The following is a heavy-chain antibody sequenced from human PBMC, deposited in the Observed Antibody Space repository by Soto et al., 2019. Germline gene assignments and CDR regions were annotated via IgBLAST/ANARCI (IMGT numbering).Heavy chain of an antibody. CDR2: IYTSGST. V-gene: IGHV4-4*07. D-gene: IGHD1-26*01. CDR3: ARTVGAAYYFDF. Sequence: QVQLQESGPGLVKPSETLSLTCTVSGASMTKYYWSWIRQPAGKGLEWIGRIYTSGSTNYNHSLKSRVTMSIDTSNNHFSLKLKSVTAADTAVYYCARTVGAAYYFDFWGQGALVTVSS. J-gene: IGHJ4*02. CDR1: GASMTKYY.